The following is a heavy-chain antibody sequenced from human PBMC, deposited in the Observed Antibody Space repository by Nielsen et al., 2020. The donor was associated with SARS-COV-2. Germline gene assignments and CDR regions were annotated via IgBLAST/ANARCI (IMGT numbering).Heavy chain of an antibody. V-gene: IGHV3-66*01. CDR3: ARDSNWKFDY. CDR1: GLTVSRNY. J-gene: IGHJ4*02. Sequence: GESLKISCAASGLTVSRNYMTWVRQAPGKGLEWVSVIYTDGDTYYADSVKGRFTISRDNSKNTLYLQMNTLSAEDTAVYYCARDSNWKFDYWGQGTLVTVSS. D-gene: IGHD1-20*01. CDR2: IYTDGDT.